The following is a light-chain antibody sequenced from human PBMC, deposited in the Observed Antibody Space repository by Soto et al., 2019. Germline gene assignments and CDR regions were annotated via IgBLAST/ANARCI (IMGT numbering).Light chain of an antibody. CDR3: QSYDSSLGAAV. CDR2: GNS. J-gene: IGLJ2*01. V-gene: IGLV1-40*01. Sequence: QSVLTQPPSVSGALGQKVIISCTGSSSNIGAGYAVHWYQQLPGTAPKLLIYGNSNRPSGVPDRLSGSKSGTSASLAITGLQVEDEDEYYCQSYDSSLGAAVFGGGTQLTVL. CDR1: SSNIGAGYA.